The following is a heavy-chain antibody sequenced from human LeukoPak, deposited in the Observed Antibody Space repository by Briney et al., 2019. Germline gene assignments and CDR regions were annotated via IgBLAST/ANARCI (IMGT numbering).Heavy chain of an antibody. Sequence: GGSLRLSCAASGFTFNTYAMNWVRQTPGKGLEWVSSIDYGGGATYYADSVKGRFTISRDNSKNTLYLQMNSLRADDTAVYYCAKDETLAVAGTFDYWGQGILVTVSS. CDR3: AKDETLAVAGTFDY. CDR2: IDYGGGAT. CDR1: GFTFNTYA. D-gene: IGHD6-19*01. J-gene: IGHJ4*02. V-gene: IGHV3-23*01.